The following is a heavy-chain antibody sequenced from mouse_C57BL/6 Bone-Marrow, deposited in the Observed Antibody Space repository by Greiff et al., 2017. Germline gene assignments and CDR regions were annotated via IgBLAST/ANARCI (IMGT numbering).Heavy chain of an antibody. CDR1: GFTFKNSY. Sequence: VQLQQSVAELVRPGASVTLSCTASGFTFKNSYMHWVKQRPEQGLEWIGRIDPANGNTKYAPKFQGKATITADTSSNTAYLQLSSLTSEDTAIYYCARRSLYYWGQGTTLTVSS. CDR3: ARRSLYY. J-gene: IGHJ2*01. D-gene: IGHD6-1*01. V-gene: IGHV14-3*01. CDR2: IDPANGNT.